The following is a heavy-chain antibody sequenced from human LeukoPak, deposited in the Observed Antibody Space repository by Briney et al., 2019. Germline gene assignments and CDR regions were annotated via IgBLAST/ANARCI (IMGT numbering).Heavy chain of an antibody. D-gene: IGHD2-15*01. Sequence: GGSLRLSCAASGFTFSTYCMHWVRQAPGKGLEWVAVISYDGSDKYYADSVKGRFTISRDNSKDTLYLQMTYLRPEDTAVYYCARDPSFVGLAVAADYWGQGTLVTVSS. CDR1: GFTFSTYC. CDR3: ARDPSFVGLAVAADY. J-gene: IGHJ4*02. V-gene: IGHV3-30*03. CDR2: ISYDGSDK.